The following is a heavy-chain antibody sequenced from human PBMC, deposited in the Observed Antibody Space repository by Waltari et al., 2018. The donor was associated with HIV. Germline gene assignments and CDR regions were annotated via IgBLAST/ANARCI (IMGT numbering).Heavy chain of an antibody. J-gene: IGHJ4*02. V-gene: IGHV3-23*01. CDR2: ISGSVGST. CDR1: GFTFSSYA. CDR3: AKQLGHSSGWWALDY. D-gene: IGHD6-19*01. Sequence: EVQLLESGGGLVQPGGSLRLSCAASGFTFSSYAMSWVRQDPGKGLEWVSAISGSVGSTYYADSVKGRFTISRDNSKNTLYLQMNSLRAEDTAVYYCAKQLGHSSGWWALDYWGQGTLVTVSS.